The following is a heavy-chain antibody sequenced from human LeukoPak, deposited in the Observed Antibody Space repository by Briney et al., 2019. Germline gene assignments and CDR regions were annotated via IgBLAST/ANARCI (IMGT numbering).Heavy chain of an antibody. CDR3: AKDISVGTTSYYFDS. CDR1: GFTFDDYA. CDR2: ITWNTDNL. D-gene: IGHD1-26*01. V-gene: IGHV3-9*01. J-gene: IGHJ4*02. Sequence: SLRLSCAASGFTFDDYAMHWVRQGPGPGLEWISGITWNTDNLGYADSVIGRFTISRDNAKNSLYLQMNSLRPEDTALYYCAKDISVGTTSYYFDSWGQGTLVTVSS.